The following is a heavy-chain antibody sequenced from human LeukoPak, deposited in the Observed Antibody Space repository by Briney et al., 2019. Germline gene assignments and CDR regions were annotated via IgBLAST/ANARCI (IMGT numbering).Heavy chain of an antibody. V-gene: IGHV4-38-2*01. CDR2: IYHSGST. CDR3: ARQVVGATPYYFDY. CDR1: GYSISSGYY. D-gene: IGHD1-26*01. Sequence: SETLSLTCAVPGYSISSGYYWGWIRQPPGKGLEWIGSIYHSGSTYYNPSLKSRVTISVDTSKNQFSLKLSSVTAADTAVYYCARQVVGATPYYFDYWGQGTLVTVSS. J-gene: IGHJ4*02.